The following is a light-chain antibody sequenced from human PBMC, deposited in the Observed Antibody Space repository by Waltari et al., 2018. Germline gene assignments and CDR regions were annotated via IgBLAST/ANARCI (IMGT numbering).Light chain of an antibody. CDR1: QTVYDY. CDR2: KAS. Sequence: IPMTQSPSTLSASVGDRLIITCRASQTVYDYLAWYQQKPGKAPQLLISKASTLEGGVPSRFSGSGYGTEFTLTISSLLPDDLATYYCQQYQSYWMFGQGTKVEIK. J-gene: IGKJ1*01. V-gene: IGKV1-5*03. CDR3: QQYQSYWM.